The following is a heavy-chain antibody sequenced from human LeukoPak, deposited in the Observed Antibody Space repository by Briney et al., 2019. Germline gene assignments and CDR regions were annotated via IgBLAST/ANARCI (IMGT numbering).Heavy chain of an antibody. V-gene: IGHV3-15*01. CDR2: IKSKARGGTT. J-gene: IGHJ4*02. Sequence: GGSLRLSCAASGFTFTDAWVGWVRQAPGRGLEWVGRIKSKARGGTTDYAAPVKGRFTIARDDSKDTLDLQMNSLKTEDTAVYYCTTDHFNWGRGTLVTVSS. CDR3: TTDHFN. CDR1: GFTFTDAW.